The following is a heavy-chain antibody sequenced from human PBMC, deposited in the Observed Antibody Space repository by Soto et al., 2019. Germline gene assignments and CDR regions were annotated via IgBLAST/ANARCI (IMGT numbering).Heavy chain of an antibody. CDR1: GFTFSSYA. J-gene: IGHJ4*02. CDR2: ISTNGGSI. D-gene: IGHD3-22*01. Sequence: PGGSLRLSCSASGFTFSSYAMHGVRQAPGKGLEYVSSISTNGGSIHYADSVKGRFTISRDNSKNTQYLQMSSLRADDTAVYYCVKGEYYYDSSGYYPFDYWGQGTLVTVSS. V-gene: IGHV3-64D*06. CDR3: VKGEYYYDSSGYYPFDY.